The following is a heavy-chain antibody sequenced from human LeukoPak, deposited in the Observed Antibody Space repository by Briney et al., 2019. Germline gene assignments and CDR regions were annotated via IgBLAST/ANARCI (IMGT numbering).Heavy chain of an antibody. V-gene: IGHV4-39*01. CDR1: GGSISSSSYY. J-gene: IGHJ4*02. D-gene: IGHD3-22*01. CDR3: ARHEYYYDSSGYSLLGDY. CDR2: IYYSGST. Sequence: PSETLSLTCTVSGGSISSSSYYWGWIRQPPGKGLEWIGSIYYSGSTYYNPSLKSRVTISVDTSKNQFSLKLSSVTAADTAAYYCARHEYYYDSSGYSLLGDYWGQGTLVTVSS.